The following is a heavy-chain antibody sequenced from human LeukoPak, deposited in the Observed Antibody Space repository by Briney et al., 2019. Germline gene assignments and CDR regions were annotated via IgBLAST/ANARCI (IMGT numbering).Heavy chain of an antibody. CDR3: ARGSGGSSGSYYPFDY. D-gene: IGHD1-26*01. CDR1: GFTFSNYW. CDR2: LNGDGTNI. V-gene: IGHV3-74*01. J-gene: IGHJ4*02. Sequence: GGSLRLSCVASGFTFSNYWMQWVRQAPGKGLVWVSRLNGDGTNIIYADSVKGRFTISRDNSKNTLYLQMNSLRAEDTAVYYCARGSGGSSGSYYPFDYWGQGTLVTVSS.